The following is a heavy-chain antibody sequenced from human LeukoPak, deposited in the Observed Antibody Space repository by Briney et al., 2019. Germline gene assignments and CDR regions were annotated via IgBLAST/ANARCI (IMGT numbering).Heavy chain of an antibody. Sequence: TSETLSLTCAVYGGSFSGYYWSWIRQPPGKGLEWIGEINHSGSTNYNPSLKSRVTISVDTSKNQFSLKLSSVTAADTAVYYCARDSDSSGWSHWGQGTLVTVSP. CDR1: GGSFSGYY. CDR2: INHSGST. V-gene: IGHV4-34*01. D-gene: IGHD6-19*01. CDR3: ARDSDSSGWSH. J-gene: IGHJ4*02.